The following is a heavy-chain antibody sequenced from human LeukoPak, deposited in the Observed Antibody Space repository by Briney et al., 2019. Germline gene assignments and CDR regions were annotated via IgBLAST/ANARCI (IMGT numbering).Heavy chain of an antibody. CDR3: ARLPYDSSAYWAFDI. V-gene: IGHV3-48*03. CDR1: GFTFSSYE. J-gene: IGHJ3*02. CDR2: ISSSGSTI. Sequence: PGGSLRLSCAASGFTFSSYEMNWVRQAPGKGLEWASYISSSGSTIYYADSVKGRFTISRANAKNSLYLQMNSLRAEDTAVYYCARLPYDSSAYWAFDIWGQGTMVTVSS. D-gene: IGHD3-22*01.